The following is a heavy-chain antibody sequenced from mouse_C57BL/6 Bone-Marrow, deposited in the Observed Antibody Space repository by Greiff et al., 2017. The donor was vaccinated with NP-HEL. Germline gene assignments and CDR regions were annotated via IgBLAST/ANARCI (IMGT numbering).Heavy chain of an antibody. V-gene: IGHV1-64*01. J-gene: IGHJ2*01. CDR1: GYTFTSYW. CDR3: ARSPFYYYGSSAFFDY. CDR2: IHPNSGST. Sequence: QVQLQQPGAELVKPGASVKLSCKASGYTFTSYWMHWVKQRPGQGLEWIGMIHPNSGSTNYNEKFKSKATLTVDKSSSTAYMQLSSLTSEDSAVYYCARSPFYYYGSSAFFDYWGQGTTLTVSS. D-gene: IGHD1-1*01.